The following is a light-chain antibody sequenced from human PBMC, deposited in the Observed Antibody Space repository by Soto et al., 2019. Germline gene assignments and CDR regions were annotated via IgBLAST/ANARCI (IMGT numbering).Light chain of an antibody. J-gene: IGKJ1*01. CDR1: QSVSSN. Sequence: EIVMTQSPATLSVSPGERATLSCRASQSVSSNLAWYQQKPGQAPRLLIYGASTRATGIPARFSGSGSGTEFTLTISSLQSEDFAVYYCQHYNIYPWTFGQGTKVEIK. CDR2: GAS. CDR3: QHYNIYPWT. V-gene: IGKV3-15*01.